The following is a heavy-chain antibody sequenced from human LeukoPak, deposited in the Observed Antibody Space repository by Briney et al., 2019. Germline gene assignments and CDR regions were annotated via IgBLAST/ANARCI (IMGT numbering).Heavy chain of an antibody. J-gene: IGHJ4*02. CDR3: ARLQWFGGYYFDY. V-gene: IGHV3-48*03. CDR1: GFTFSSYE. CDR2: ISGSGSTI. Sequence: GGSLRLSCAASGFTFSSYEMNWVRQAPGKGLEWVSYISGSGSTIYYADSVKGRFTISRDNAKNSLYLQMNSLRAEDTAVYYCARLQWFGGYYFDYWGQGTLVTVSS. D-gene: IGHD3-10*01.